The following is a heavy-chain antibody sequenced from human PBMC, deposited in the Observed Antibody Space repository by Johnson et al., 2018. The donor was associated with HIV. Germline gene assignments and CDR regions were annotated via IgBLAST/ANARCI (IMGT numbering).Heavy chain of an antibody. Sequence: MLLVESGGGLVQPGGSLRLSCAASGFTVSSNYMSWVRQAPGKGLEWVSVIYSGGSTYYADSVKGRFTISRDNSKNTLYLQMNSLRAEDTAVYYCARERGGRHIFDIWGKGTMVAVSS. CDR3: ARERGGRHIFDI. J-gene: IGHJ3*02. CDR2: IYSGGST. CDR1: GFTVSSNY. V-gene: IGHV3-66*02. D-gene: IGHD2-21*01.